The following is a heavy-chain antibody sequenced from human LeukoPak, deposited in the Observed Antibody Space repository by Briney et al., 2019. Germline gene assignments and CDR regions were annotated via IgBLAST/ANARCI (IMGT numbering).Heavy chain of an antibody. CDR1: GYTFTSYA. Sequence: ASVKVSCKASGYTFTSYAMHWVRQAPGQGLEWMGWINTNTGNPTYAQGFTGRFVFSLDTSVSTAYLQISSLKAEDTAVYYCARSSEGRYYYDSSGNSYFYYYMDVWGKGTTVTISS. CDR3: ARSSEGRYYYDSSGNSYFYYYMDV. D-gene: IGHD3-22*01. CDR2: INTNTGNP. V-gene: IGHV7-4-1*02. J-gene: IGHJ6*03.